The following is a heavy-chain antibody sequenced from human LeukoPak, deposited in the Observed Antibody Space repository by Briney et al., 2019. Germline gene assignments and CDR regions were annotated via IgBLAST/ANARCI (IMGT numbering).Heavy chain of an antibody. CDR1: GFTFSSYA. D-gene: IGHD6-13*01. V-gene: IGHV3-23*01. CDR2: ISGSGGST. Sequence: PGGSLRLSCAASGFTFSSYAMSWVRQAPGKGLEWVSAISGSGGSTYYADSVKGRFTISRDNSKNTLYLQMNSLRAEDTAVYYCARPQIAAAGFSFDYWGQGTRSPSPQ. CDR3: ARPQIAAAGFSFDY. J-gene: IGHJ4*02.